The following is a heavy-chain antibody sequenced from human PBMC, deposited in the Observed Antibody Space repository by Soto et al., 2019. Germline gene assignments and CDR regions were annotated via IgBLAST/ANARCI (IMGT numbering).Heavy chain of an antibody. CDR3: GRVVEGATRHTDLDS. CDR2: VYYSGGA. V-gene: IGHV4-39*01. Sequence: SETLSLTCTVSGISIHNSHSFWGWIRQPPGKGLEFIGTVYYSGGAHYNSYLKSRVTISVDTANNQVYLRMRSLTSADTAVYYCGRVVEGATRHTDLDSWGQGTLVTVS. CDR1: GISIHNSHSF. D-gene: IGHD2-21*01. J-gene: IGHJ5*01.